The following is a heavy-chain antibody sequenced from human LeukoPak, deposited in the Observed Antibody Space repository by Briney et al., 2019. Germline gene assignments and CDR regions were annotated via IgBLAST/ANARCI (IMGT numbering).Heavy chain of an antibody. D-gene: IGHD6-19*01. J-gene: IGHJ4*02. CDR1: GFTFSSYG. CDR2: IRYDGSNK. V-gene: IGHV3-30*02. Sequence: GAPRISCTASGFTFSSYGMHWGRQAPGKGLEWVAFIRYDGSNKYYADSVEGRFTVSRDNSKNTLYLQMNSLRAEDTAVHYCAKDTSGWHFDYWGQGTLVTVSS. CDR3: AKDTSGWHFDY.